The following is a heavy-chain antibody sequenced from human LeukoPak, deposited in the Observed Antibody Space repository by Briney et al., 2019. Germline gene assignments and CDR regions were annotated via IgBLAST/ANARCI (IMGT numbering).Heavy chain of an antibody. CDR3: ARESLGPPYYFDF. J-gene: IGHJ4*02. D-gene: IGHD1-26*01. Sequence: SQTLSLTCTVSGGSISSGTYYWSWIRQPAGKGLEWIGRIYTSGRTNYNPSPKSRVTVSVDTSKNQFSLKLNSVTAADTAVYYCARESLGPPYYFDFWGQGTLVTVSS. V-gene: IGHV4-61*02. CDR1: GGSISSGTYY. CDR2: IYTSGRT.